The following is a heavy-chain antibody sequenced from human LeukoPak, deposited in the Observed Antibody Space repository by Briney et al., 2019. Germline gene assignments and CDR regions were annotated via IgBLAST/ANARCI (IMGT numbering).Heavy chain of an antibody. V-gene: IGHV1-2*02. CDR3: ASRGELLPRWAFDI. CDR2: INPNSGGT. J-gene: IGHJ3*02. Sequence: ASVKVSCKASGYTFTGYYMHWVRQAPGQGLEWMGWINPNSGGTNYAQKFQGRVTMTRDTSISTAYMELSSLRSEDTAVYYCASRGELLPRWAFDIWGQGTMVTVSS. CDR1: GYTFTGYY. D-gene: IGHD1-26*01.